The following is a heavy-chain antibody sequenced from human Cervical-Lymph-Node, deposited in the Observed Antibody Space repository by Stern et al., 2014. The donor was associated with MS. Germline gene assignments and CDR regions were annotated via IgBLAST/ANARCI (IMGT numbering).Heavy chain of an antibody. CDR1: GFSFSTST. D-gene: IGHD5-12*01. CDR3: ARGYAFMDV. Sequence: VQLVQSGGGLVKPGGSLRLSCAASGFSFSTSTMNWVRQAPGKGLEWVSSISTGSSYIYYSDSVKGRFTISRDNAKNSLYLQLNSLRVEDTAVYYCARGYAFMDVWGHGTTVTVSS. V-gene: IGHV3-21*01. CDR2: ISTGSSYI. J-gene: IGHJ6*02.